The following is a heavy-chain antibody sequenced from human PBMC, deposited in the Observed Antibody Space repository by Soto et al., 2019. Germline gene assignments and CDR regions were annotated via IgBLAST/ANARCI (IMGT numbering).Heavy chain of an antibody. CDR1: GFTFSSYS. Sequence: PGGSLTLSCEASGFTFSSYSMSWVRQAPGKGLEWVSSISTSSTYIWYADSLKARFTISRDDAKNSLSLLMNSLRAEDTAVYYCARGHLSNLWYFDYWGQGALVTVSS. D-gene: IGHD2-21*01. CDR3: ARGHLSNLWYFDY. J-gene: IGHJ4*02. V-gene: IGHV3-21*01. CDR2: ISTSSTYI.